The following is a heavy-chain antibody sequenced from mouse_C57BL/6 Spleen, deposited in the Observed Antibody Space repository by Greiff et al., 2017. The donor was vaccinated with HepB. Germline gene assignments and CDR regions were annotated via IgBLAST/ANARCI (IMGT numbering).Heavy chain of an antibody. J-gene: IGHJ3*01. Sequence: EVQGVESGGGLVQPGESLKLSCESNEYEFPSHDMSWVRTTPEKRLELVAAINSDGGSTYYPDTMERRFIISRDNTKKTLYLQMSSLRSEDTGLYYGARHDDGSWFAYWGQGTRVTVSA. CDR2: INSDGGST. CDR1: EYEFPSHD. CDR3: ARHDDGSWFAY. V-gene: IGHV5-2*01. D-gene: IGHD2-3*01.